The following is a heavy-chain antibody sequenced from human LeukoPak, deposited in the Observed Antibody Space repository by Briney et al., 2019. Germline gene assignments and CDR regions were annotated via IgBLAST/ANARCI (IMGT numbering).Heavy chain of an antibody. D-gene: IGHD3-22*01. CDR3: AKDKWDYYDSSGYHTAQQTEYFQH. J-gene: IGHJ1*01. V-gene: IGHV3-23*01. CDR2: ITGSGGTT. CDR1: GFTFKTYT. Sequence: GGSLRLSCAASGFTFKTYTMTWVRLAPQKGLEWVSSITGSGGTTYYADSVKGRFTISRDDSKNTLYLQVNSLRAEDTAVYHCAKDKWDYYDSSGYHTAQQTEYFQHWGQGTLVTVSS.